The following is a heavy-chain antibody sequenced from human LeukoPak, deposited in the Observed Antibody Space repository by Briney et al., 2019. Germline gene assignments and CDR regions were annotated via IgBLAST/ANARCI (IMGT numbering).Heavy chain of an antibody. CDR3: ARDPPSHQYSSSWYWNY. J-gene: IGHJ4*02. CDR2: ISGSGGST. D-gene: IGHD6-13*01. CDR1: GFTFSSYG. Sequence: PGGSLRLSCAASGFTFSSYGMSWVRQAPGKGLEWVSAISGSGGSTYYADSVKGRFTISRDNSKNTLYLQMNSLRAEDTAVYYCARDPPSHQYSSSWYWNYWGQGTLVTVSS. V-gene: IGHV3-23*01.